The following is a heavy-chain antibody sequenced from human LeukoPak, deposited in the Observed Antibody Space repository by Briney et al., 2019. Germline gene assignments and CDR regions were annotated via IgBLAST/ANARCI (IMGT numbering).Heavy chain of an antibody. CDR1: GFTFGSYG. D-gene: IGHD3-10*01. Sequence: HPGGSLRLSCATSGFTFGSYGMSWVRQSPVKGLEWVSTISDSGGSTYYADSVKGRFTISRDSSKNTLYLQMNSLRVEDTAIYYCAKDRSGAEDDWGQGTLVTVSS. V-gene: IGHV3-23*01. CDR2: ISDSGGST. CDR3: AKDRSGAEDD. J-gene: IGHJ4*02.